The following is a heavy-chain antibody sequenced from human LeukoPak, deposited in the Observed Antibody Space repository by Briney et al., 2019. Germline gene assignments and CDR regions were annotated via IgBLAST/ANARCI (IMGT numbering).Heavy chain of an antibody. J-gene: IGHJ5*02. V-gene: IGHV4-30-4*01. CDR3: ARKTRTWSNWFDP. Sequence: SETLSLTCAVSGGSISSGNYYWSWIRQSPGKGLEWIGYIYYSGSVFYNPSLESRIIISLDTSKDQFSLKVTSLTAADSAVYYCARKTRTWSNWFDPWGQGTLVTVSS. D-gene: IGHD1-14*01. CDR2: IYYSGSV. CDR1: GGSISSGNYY.